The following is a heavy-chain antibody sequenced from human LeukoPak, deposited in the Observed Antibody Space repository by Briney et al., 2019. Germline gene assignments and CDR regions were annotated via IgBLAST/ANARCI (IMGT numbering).Heavy chain of an antibody. CDR2: ISTSART. CDR3: AKELTRRDGYISDDAFDI. V-gene: IGHV3-23*01. J-gene: IGHJ3*02. D-gene: IGHD5-24*01. Sequence: GGSLRLSCTASGFTFNKYAMSWVRQAPGKGLEWLSLISTSARTHYADSVKGRFTISRDNSKNTLYLQMNTLRVDDTGIYYCAKELTRRDGYISDDAFDIWGQGTMVTVSS. CDR1: GFTFNKYA.